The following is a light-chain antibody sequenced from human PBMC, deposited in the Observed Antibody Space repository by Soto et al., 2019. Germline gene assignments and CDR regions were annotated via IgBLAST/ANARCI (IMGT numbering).Light chain of an antibody. CDR3: SSYTSSTTYV. CDR2: DVS. J-gene: IGLJ1*01. V-gene: IGLV2-14*01. Sequence: QSALTQPASVSGSPGQSITISCTGTSSDVGGYKYVSWYQHHPGKGPKLMLYDVSNRPSGVSNRFSGSKSGNTASLTISGLQAEDVADYYCSSYTSSTTYVFGTGTKLTVL. CDR1: SSDVGGYKY.